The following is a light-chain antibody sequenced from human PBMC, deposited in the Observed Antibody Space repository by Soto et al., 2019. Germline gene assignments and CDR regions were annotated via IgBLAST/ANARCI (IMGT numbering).Light chain of an antibody. CDR1: QSVLYSSNNKNY. V-gene: IGKV4-1*01. CDR2: WAS. J-gene: IGKJ5*01. Sequence: DIVMTQSPDSLAVSLGEGATITCKSSQSVLYSSNNKNYLAWYQQKTGQTPKMLIYWASTRESGVPDRFSGSGSGTDFTLTISSLQAEDVSVYYCQQYYSNSITFGQGTRLEIK. CDR3: QQYYSNSIT.